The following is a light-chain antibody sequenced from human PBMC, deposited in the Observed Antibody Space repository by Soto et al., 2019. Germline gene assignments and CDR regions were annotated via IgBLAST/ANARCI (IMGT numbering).Light chain of an antibody. CDR1: QNVRNY. CDR3: QQSNNSPLT. Sequence: DIQMTQSPSSLSASLGDRVTIVCRSSQNVRNYLYWFQHKPKTAPNLLIYAASSVQSGVPSRFSGSGSGTDFTLTISDLQAEDFASYYCQQSNNSPLTFGGGTKVDIK. V-gene: IGKV1-39*01. CDR2: AAS. J-gene: IGKJ4*01.